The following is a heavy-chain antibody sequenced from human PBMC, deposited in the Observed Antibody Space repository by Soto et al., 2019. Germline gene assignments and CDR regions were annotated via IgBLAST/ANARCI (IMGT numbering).Heavy chain of an antibody. Sequence: ASVKVSCKASGYTFTSYDINWVRQATGQGLEWMGWMNPNSGNTGYAQKFQGRVIMTRSTSISTAYMELSSLRSEDTAVYYCVRVYGEIDYWGQGTLVTVSS. CDR1: GYTFTSYD. D-gene: IGHD4-17*01. J-gene: IGHJ4*02. V-gene: IGHV1-8*01. CDR3: VRVYGEIDY. CDR2: MNPNSGNT.